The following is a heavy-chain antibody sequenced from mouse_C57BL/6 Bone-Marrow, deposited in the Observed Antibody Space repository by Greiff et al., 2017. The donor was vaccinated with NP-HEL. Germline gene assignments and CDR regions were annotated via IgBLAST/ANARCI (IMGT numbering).Heavy chain of an antibody. CDR3: ARWDTTVACDY. V-gene: IGHV5-17*02. J-gene: IGHJ2*01. CDR2: ISSGSSTI. CDR1: GFTFSSFG. D-gene: IGHD1-1*01. Sequence: EVKVVESGGGLVQPGVSLPLSFSSSGFTFSSFGMHWVRQAPEKGLEWVAYISSGSSTIYYADTVKGRFTISRDNPKNTLFLQMTSLRSEDTAMYYCARWDTTVACDYWGQGTTLTVSS.